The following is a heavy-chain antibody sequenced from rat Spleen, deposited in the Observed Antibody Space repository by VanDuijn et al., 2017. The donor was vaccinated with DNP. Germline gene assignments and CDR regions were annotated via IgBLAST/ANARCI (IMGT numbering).Heavy chain of an antibody. CDR3: AKAFIAAYWYFDF. CDR1: GFTFSNNG. Sequence: EVQLVESGGGLVQPGRSMKLSCAASGFTFSNNGMAWVRQAPKKGLEWVASISYEGSSTYYGDSVKGRFTISRDNAKNTLYLQMDSLKSEDTATYYCAKAFIAAYWYFDFWGPGTMVTVSS. V-gene: IGHV5-22*01. J-gene: IGHJ1*01. CDR2: ISYEGSST. D-gene: IGHD1-2*01.